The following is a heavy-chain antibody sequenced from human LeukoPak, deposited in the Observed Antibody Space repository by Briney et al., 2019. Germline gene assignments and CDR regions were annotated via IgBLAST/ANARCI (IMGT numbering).Heavy chain of an antibody. CDR1: GGTFSSYA. CDR2: IIPIFGTA. Sequence: ASVKVSCKASGGTFSSYAISWVRQAPGQGLEWMGGIIPIFGTANYAQKFQGRVTITADESTSTAYMELSSLRSEDTAVYYCARVSAGIVVVTAIFDYWGQGTLVTVSS. CDR3: ARVSAGIVVVTAIFDY. V-gene: IGHV1-69*01. J-gene: IGHJ4*02. D-gene: IGHD2-21*02.